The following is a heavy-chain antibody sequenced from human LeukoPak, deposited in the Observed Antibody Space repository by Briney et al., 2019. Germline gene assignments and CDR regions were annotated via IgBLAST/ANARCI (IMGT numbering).Heavy chain of an antibody. CDR1: GFTFSSYS. CDR2: ISSSSSYI. Sequence: GGSLRLSCAASGFTFSSYSMNWVRQAPGKGLEWVSSISSSSSYIYYADSVKGRFTISRDNAKNSLYLQMNSLRAEDTAVYYCARVRCSGGGCFYNFDYWGQGSLVTVSS. V-gene: IGHV3-21*01. D-gene: IGHD2-15*01. J-gene: IGHJ4*02. CDR3: ARVRCSGGGCFYNFDY.